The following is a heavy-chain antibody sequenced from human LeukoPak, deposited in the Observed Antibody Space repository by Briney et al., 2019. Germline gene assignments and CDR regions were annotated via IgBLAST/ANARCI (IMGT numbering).Heavy chain of an antibody. Sequence: SETLSLTCTVSGGSISSSSYYWGWIRQPPGKGLEWIGSLYYSGSTYYNPSLKSRVTISVDTSKNQFSLKLSSVTAADTAVYYCARNYYGSGSYSFDSWGQGTLVTVSS. CDR2: LYYSGST. D-gene: IGHD3-10*01. CDR3: ARNYYGSGSYSFDS. J-gene: IGHJ5*01. V-gene: IGHV4-39*01. CDR1: GGSISSSSYY.